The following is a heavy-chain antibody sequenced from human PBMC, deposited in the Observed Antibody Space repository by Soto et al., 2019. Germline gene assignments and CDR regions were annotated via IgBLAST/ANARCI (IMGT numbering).Heavy chain of an antibody. CDR3: AKHTTFYFDRTDHGDYFDS. CDR1: GFTFSSNA. D-gene: IGHD3-22*01. CDR2: IAGSGGIT. Sequence: GGSLRLSCASSGFTFSSNAMLWVRRAPGQRLERVAGIAGSGGITDDADSVKGQFTISIDNSRNTLKLQMNFLRVEDTAVYFCAKHTTFYFDRTDHGDYFDSWGHGTLVTVAS. J-gene: IGHJ4*01. V-gene: IGHV3-23*01.